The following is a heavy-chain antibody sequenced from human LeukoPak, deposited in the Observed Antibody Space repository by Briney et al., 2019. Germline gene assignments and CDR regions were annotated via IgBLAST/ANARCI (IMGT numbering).Heavy chain of an antibody. D-gene: IGHD2-2*01. CDR2: IYYSGST. J-gene: IGHJ5*02. Sequence: SETLSLTCTVSGGSISSSSYYWGWIRQPPGKGLEWIGSIYYSGSTYYNPSLKSRVTISVDTSKNQFSLKLSSVTAADTAVYYCARHADVIVVVPAANNWFDPWGQGTLVTVSS. V-gene: IGHV4-39*01. CDR1: GGSISSSSYY. CDR3: ARHADVIVVVPAANNWFDP.